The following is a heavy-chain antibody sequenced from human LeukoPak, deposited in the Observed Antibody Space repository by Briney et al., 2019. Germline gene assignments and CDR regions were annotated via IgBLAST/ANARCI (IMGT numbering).Heavy chain of an antibody. CDR2: ISSSSSYI. CDR1: GFNFNTFG. CDR3: AINHRDGYSELGY. V-gene: IGHV3-21*01. D-gene: IGHD5-24*01. J-gene: IGHJ4*02. Sequence: GGSLRLSCAASGFNFNTFGMHWVRQTPGKGLEWVSCISSSSSYIYYADSVKGRFTISRDNAKNSLYLQMNSLRAEDTAVYYCAINHRDGYSELGYWGQGTLVTVSS.